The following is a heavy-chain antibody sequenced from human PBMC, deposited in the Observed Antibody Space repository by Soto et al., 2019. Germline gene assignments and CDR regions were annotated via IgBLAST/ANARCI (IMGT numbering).Heavy chain of an antibody. V-gene: IGHV4-39*01. CDR1: GDSISSRSYY. Sequence: SETLSLTCTVTGDSISSRSYYWGWIRQPPGKGLEWIGSIYYSGSTYNNPSLRSRVSMSIDTSKDQFSLKLKSVTAADTALYFCARQRTSVVNKAYFDVSGPGSLVTVFS. J-gene: IGHJ4*02. CDR2: IYYSGST. D-gene: IGHD2-21*01. CDR3: ARQRTSVVNKAYFDV.